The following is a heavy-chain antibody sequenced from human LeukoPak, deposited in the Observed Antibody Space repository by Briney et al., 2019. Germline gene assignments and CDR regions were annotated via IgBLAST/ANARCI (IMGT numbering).Heavy chain of an antibody. CDR1: GYTFTSYG. Sequence: ASVKVSCKASGYTFTSYGISWVRQAPGQGREWMGWISAYNGNTNYAQKLQGRVTMTTDTSTSTAYMELRSLRSDDTAVYYCARDVPLNKWLLQNWFDPWGQGTLVTVSS. CDR2: ISAYNGNT. CDR3: ARDVPLNKWLLQNWFDP. V-gene: IGHV1-18*01. D-gene: IGHD3-22*01. J-gene: IGHJ5*02.